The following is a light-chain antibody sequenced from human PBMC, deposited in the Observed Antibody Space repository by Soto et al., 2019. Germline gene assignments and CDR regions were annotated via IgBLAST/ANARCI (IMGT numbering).Light chain of an antibody. CDR3: QQYNSYSGT. J-gene: IGKJ1*01. CDR2: GAS. Sequence: EIVLAQSPCTVSLSPGERATLSCRAMQSVTNSYLAWYQQKPGQAPSLLIYGASRRATGIPDRFTGSGSGTDFTLTISSLQPEDFATYYCQQYNSYSGTFGQGTKLDIK. CDR1: QSVTNSY. V-gene: IGKV3-20*01.